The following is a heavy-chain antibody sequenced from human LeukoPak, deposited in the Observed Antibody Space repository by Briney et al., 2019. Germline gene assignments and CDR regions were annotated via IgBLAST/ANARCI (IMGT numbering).Heavy chain of an antibody. V-gene: IGHV3-23*01. CDR3: AKNIGGLDY. Sequence: PGGSLRLSCAASEFTFNNYAMSWVRQAPGKGLEWVSGISGSDGSTYHADSVKGRFTISRDNSKNTLYLQMNSLRGEDTAVYYCAKNIGGLDYWGQGTLVTVSS. CDR2: ISGSDGST. CDR1: EFTFNNYA. D-gene: IGHD3-10*01. J-gene: IGHJ4*02.